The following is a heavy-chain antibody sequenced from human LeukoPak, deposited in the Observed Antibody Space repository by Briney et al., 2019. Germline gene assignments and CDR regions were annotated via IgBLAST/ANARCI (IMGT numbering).Heavy chain of an antibody. CDR3: AKDQGYCSSTSCYTGLGFDY. D-gene: IGHD2-2*02. V-gene: IGHV3-23*01. J-gene: IGHJ4*02. CDR2: ISGSGGST. Sequence: GGSLRLSCAASGFTFSSYAMSWVRQAPGKGLEWVSAISGSGGSTYYADSVKGRFTISRDNSKNTLYLQMNSLRAEDTAVYYCAKDQGYCSSTSCYTGLGFDYWGQGTLVTVSS. CDR1: GFTFSSYA.